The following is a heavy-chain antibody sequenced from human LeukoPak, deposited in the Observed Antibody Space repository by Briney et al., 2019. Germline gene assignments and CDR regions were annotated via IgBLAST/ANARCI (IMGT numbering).Heavy chain of an antibody. D-gene: IGHD3-3*01. V-gene: IGHV4-4*07. J-gene: IGHJ4*02. CDR2: IYTSGST. CDR3: AKDAPYYDFWSGPDFDY. Sequence: SETLSLTCTVSGGSISSYYWSWIRQPAGKGLEWIGRIYTSGSTNYNPSLKSRVTMSVDTSKNQFSLKLSSVTAADTAVYYCAKDAPYYDFWSGPDFDYWGQGTLVTVSS. CDR1: GGSISSYY.